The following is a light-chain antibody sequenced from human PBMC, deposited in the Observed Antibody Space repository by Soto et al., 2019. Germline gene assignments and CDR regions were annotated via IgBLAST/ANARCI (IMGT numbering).Light chain of an antibody. V-gene: IGKV3-15*01. CDR2: AAS. CDR3: HQYDNWPWT. Sequence: RVMLLSPVAMSVSPGDTATLSCRASQRVSSHLAWYQQKPGQAPRLLIYAASTRATGIPVRFSGSGSETEFTLTIRSLQSEDSAVYYCHQYDNWPWTFGQGTKVDI. J-gene: IGKJ1*01. CDR1: QRVSSH.